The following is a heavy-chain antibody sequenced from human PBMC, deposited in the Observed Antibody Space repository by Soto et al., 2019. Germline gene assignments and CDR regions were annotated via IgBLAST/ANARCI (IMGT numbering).Heavy chain of an antibody. V-gene: IGHV4-34*01. D-gene: IGHD1-1*01. Sequence: SETLSLTCAVYGGSFSGYYCSWMRQPPGKGLEWIGEINHSGSTNYNPSLKSRVTISVDTSKNQFSLKLSSVTAADTAVFCCARESKWNDEYYFDYWGQGTQVTVSS. CDR2: INHSGST. CDR3: ARESKWNDEYYFDY. CDR1: GGSFSGYY. J-gene: IGHJ4*02.